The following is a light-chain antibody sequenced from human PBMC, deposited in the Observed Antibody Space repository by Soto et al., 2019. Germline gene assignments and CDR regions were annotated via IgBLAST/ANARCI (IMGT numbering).Light chain of an antibody. CDR2: EAS. J-gene: IGKJ1*01. CDR3: QHYYSFSRA. V-gene: IGKV1-5*01. Sequence: DIQMTQSPSTLSASVGDRVTITCRASQSVSQWLAWYQQKPGKAPNLLIYEASSLVSGVPSRFSGSGSGTDFTLTISGLQPDDFATYYCQHYYSFSRAFGQGTKVEVK. CDR1: QSVSQW.